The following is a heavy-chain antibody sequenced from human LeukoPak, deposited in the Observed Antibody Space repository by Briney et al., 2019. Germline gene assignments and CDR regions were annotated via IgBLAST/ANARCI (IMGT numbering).Heavy chain of an antibody. Sequence: GESLKISCEGSGYNYVIHWIAWVRQKPGQGLEWMGSIYPGDSDTRYSPSFQGQVTISVDKSNNTAYLQWSGLKASDAAIYYCARQRRYCTSTTCYDDFFDYWGQGTLVTVSS. D-gene: IGHD2/OR15-2a*01. V-gene: IGHV5-51*01. CDR2: IYPGDSDT. CDR3: ARQRRYCTSTTCYDDFFDY. CDR1: GYNYVIHW. J-gene: IGHJ4*02.